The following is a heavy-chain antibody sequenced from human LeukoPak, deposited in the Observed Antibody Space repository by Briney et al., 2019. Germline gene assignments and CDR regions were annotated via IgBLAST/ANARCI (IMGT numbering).Heavy chain of an antibody. CDR3: AREPFYDILTGLRATLFDY. CDR2: IYYSGNT. J-gene: IGHJ4*02. CDR1: GDSISTSNSY. V-gene: IGHV4-39*07. D-gene: IGHD3-9*01. Sequence: PSETLSLTCTVSGDSISTSNSYWGWIRQPPGKGLEWIGSIYYSGNTYYNASLKSRVTMSVDTSKNQFSLKLSSVTAADTAVYYCAREPFYDILTGLRATLFDYWGQGTLVTVSS.